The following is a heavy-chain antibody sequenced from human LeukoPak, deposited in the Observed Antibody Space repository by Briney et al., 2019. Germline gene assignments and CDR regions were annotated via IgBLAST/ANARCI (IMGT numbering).Heavy chain of an antibody. CDR2: SSGSGGST. D-gene: IGHD1-26*01. V-gene: IGHV3-23*01. CDR3: ARGGHIVGAVYDAFDI. CDR1: GFTFSSDA. J-gene: IGHJ3*02. Sequence: GGSLRLSCAAAGFTFSSDAMSWVRQAPGKGLEWVSASSGSGGSTYYADSVKGRFTISRDNSKNTLYLQMNSLRDEDTAVYYCARGGHIVGAVYDAFDIWGQGTMVTVSS.